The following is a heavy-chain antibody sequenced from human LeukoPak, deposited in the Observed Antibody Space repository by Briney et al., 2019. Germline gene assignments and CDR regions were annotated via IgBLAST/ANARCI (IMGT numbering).Heavy chain of an antibody. CDR1: GFTFHSAW. D-gene: IGHD2/OR15-2a*01. CDR3: ARDKAEYCDSSTCQTNGY. J-gene: IGHJ4*02. V-gene: IGHV3-11*01. CDR2: ISSSGEII. Sequence: PGGSLRLSCAASGFTFHSAWMVWVRQAPGKGLEWISYISSSGEIISYADSVKGRFTISRDNAKNSLYLQMNSLRAEDTAVYYCARDKAEYCDSSTCQTNGYWGQGTLVTVSS.